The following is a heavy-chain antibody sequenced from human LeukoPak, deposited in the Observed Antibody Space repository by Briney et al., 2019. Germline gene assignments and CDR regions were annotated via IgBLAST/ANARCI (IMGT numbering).Heavy chain of an antibody. D-gene: IGHD6-19*01. CDR1: GFAFKMFG. CDR2: IRAYDGRT. V-gene: IGHV1-18*01. CDR3: ARDPSNTVGRYFYFDY. J-gene: IGHJ4*02. Sequence: ASVKVSCKASGFAFKMFGFSCVRDAPGQGPECRGRIRAYDGRTNYAQNLQGRLTLTTDTSTTTAYMELRSLTSDDTAVYYCARDPSNTVGRYFYFDYWGQGTLVTVSS.